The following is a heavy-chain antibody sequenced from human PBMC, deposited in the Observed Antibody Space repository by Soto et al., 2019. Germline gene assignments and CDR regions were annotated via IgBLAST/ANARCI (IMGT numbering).Heavy chain of an antibody. V-gene: IGHV1-2*04. CDR3: ARDGGYYDFWSGYSLAVMDV. D-gene: IGHD3-3*01. CDR1: GYTFTGYY. Sequence: ASVKVSCKASGYTFTGYYMHWVRQAPGQGLEWMGWINPNSGGTNYAQKFQGWVTMTRDTSISTAYMELSRLRSDDTAVYYCARDGGYYDFWSGYSLAVMDVWGQGTSVTVSS. J-gene: IGHJ6*02. CDR2: INPNSGGT.